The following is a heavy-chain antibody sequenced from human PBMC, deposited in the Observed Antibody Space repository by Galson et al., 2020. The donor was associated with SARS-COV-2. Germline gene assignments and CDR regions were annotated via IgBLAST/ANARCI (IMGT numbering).Heavy chain of an antibody. Sequence: SETLSLTCEVSGYSIRSGYYWGWVRQAPGKGLDWIGTVHFTGRAYYRPSLKSRVTIVLDTSKNQFSLTMTSVSAADTAVYYCARHVFGVGARTAWVDPWGQGRLVTVSA. CDR1: GYSIRSGYY. J-gene: IGHJ5*02. CDR2: VHFTGRA. D-gene: IGHD3-3*01. CDR3: ARHVFGVGARTAWVDP. V-gene: IGHV4-38-2*01.